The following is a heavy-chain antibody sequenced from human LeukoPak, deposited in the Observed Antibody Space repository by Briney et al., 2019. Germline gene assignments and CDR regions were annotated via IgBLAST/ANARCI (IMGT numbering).Heavy chain of an antibody. D-gene: IGHD6-19*01. CDR3: AREVRTYSSGWTLYLDY. CDR2: ISPNSDDT. Sequence: ASVKVSCEASGYSFSSCYIHWVRQAPGQPLEWMVCISPNSDDTKYAQKCRGRVTLTRDTSISTAYMDLSSLRSDDTAVYYCAREVRTYSSGWTLYLDYWGQGTLVTVSS. CDR1: GYSFSSCY. J-gene: IGHJ4*02. V-gene: IGHV1-2*02.